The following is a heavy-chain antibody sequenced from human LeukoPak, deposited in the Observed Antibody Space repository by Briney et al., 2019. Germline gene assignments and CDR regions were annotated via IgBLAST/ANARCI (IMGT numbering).Heavy chain of an antibody. Sequence: GGSLRLSCVASGFSFSSYGMHWVRQAPGKGLEWVAGILYDGVNRYYANSVKGRFTVSRDTSENTLYLQMSSLRAEDTAVYYCARDRTTLRNYYYYGMDVWGQGTTVTVSS. J-gene: IGHJ6*02. D-gene: IGHD4-11*01. V-gene: IGHV3-33*05. CDR1: GFSFSSYG. CDR3: ARDRTTLRNYYYYGMDV. CDR2: ILYDGVNR.